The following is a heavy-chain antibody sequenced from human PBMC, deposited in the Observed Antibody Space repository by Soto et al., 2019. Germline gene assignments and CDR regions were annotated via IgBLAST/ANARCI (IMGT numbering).Heavy chain of an antibody. J-gene: IGHJ3*02. Sequence: PGESLKISCKGSGYSFTSYWISWVRQMPGKGLEWMGRIDPSDSYTNYSPSFQGHVTISADKSISTAYLQWSSLKASDTAMYYCARGLYCSSTSCCSPAFDIWGQGTMVTVSS. D-gene: IGHD2-2*01. CDR3: ARGLYCSSTSCCSPAFDI. V-gene: IGHV5-10-1*01. CDR2: IDPSDSYT. CDR1: GYSFTSYW.